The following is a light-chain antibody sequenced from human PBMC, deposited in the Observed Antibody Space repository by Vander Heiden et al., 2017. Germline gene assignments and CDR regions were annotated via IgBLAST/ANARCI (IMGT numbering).Light chain of an antibody. Sequence: QSALTQPPSVSGSPGQSITISCTGTSSDVGSYNRVSWYQQPPGTAPRLMSDEVYNRPSGVPDRFSGSKSGNTASLTISGLQAEDEADYYCNSYTSSNTFVFGTGTKVTVL. CDR2: EVY. CDR1: SSDVGSYNR. CDR3: NSYTSSNTFV. V-gene: IGLV2-18*02. J-gene: IGLJ1*01.